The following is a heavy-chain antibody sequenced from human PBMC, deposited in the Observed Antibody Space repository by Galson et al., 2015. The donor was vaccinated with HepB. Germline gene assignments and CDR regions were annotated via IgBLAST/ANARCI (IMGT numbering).Heavy chain of an antibody. Sequence: SLRLSCAASGFTFSSYGMHWVRQAPAKGLEWVAVIWYDGSNKYYADSVKGRFTISRDNSKNTLYLQMNSLRAVDTAVYYCARGRTIAAAGTSLDYWGQGTLVTVSS. V-gene: IGHV3-33*01. D-gene: IGHD6-13*01. J-gene: IGHJ4*02. CDR1: GFTFSSYG. CDR2: IWYDGSNK. CDR3: ARGRTIAAAGTSLDY.